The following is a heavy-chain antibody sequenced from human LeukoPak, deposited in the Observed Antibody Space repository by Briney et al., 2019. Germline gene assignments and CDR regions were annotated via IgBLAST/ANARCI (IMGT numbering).Heavy chain of an antibody. CDR2: IYHEGNT. D-gene: IGHD3-16*01. CDR1: GASISSGGYS. J-gene: IGHJ4*02. Sequence: SQTLSPTCAVSGASISSGGYSWNWLRQPPGKALEWIGYIYHEGNTNYNLSLRSRLTISGDMSKNQFSLQLASVAAADTAVYFCAKGSYPYAPNFDYWGQGTLVTVSS. V-gene: IGHV4-30-2*01. CDR3: AKGSYPYAPNFDY.